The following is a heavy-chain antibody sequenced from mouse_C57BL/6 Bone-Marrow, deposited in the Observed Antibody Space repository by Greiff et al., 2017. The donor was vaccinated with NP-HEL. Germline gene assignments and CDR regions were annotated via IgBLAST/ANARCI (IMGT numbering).Heavy chain of an antibody. D-gene: IGHD1-1*01. CDR3: ARDRNYYYGRTWFAY. V-gene: IGHV5-4*01. CDR1: GFTFSSYA. CDR2: ISDGGSYT. Sequence: EVKLVESGGGLVKPGGSLKLSCAASGFTFSSYAMSWVRQTPEKRLEWVATISDGGSYTYYPDNVKGRFTISRDNAKNNLYLQMSHLESEDTAMYYCARDRNYYYGRTWFAYWGQGTLVTVSA. J-gene: IGHJ3*01.